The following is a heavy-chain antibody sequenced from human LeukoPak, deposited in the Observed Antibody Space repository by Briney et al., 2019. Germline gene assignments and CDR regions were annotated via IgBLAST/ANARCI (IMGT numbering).Heavy chain of an antibody. CDR3: ARDYGPFGV. V-gene: IGHV4-59*01. CDR2: IYFSGTT. D-gene: IGHD3-10*01. Sequence: SETLSLTCTVPGASITTYYWSWIRQPPGKGLEWIGYIYFSGTTNYNPSLKSRVTISLDASNKQFSLRLISVTAADTAVYYCARDYGPFGVWGQETTVTVSS. CDR1: GASITTYY. J-gene: IGHJ6*02.